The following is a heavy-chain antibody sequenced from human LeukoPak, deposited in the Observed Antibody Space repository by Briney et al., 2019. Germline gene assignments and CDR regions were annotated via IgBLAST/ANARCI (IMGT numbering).Heavy chain of an antibody. J-gene: IGHJ4*02. CDR2: ISSSSSYI. CDR1: GFTFSSYS. D-gene: IGHD3-10*01. V-gene: IGHV3-21*01. CDR3: ASPAYYYGSGSPAGGGEFDY. Sequence: PGGSLRLSCAASGFTFSSYSMNWVRQAPGKGLEWVSSISSSSSYIYYADSVKGRSTISRDNAKNSLYLQMNSLRAEDTAVYYCASPAYYYGSGSPAGGGEFDYWGQGTLVTVSS.